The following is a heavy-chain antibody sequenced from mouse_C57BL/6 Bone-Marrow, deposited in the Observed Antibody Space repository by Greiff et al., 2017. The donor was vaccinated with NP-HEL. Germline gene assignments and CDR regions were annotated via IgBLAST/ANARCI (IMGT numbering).Heavy chain of an antibody. J-gene: IGHJ2*01. CDR2: IDPSDSYT. CDR1: GYTFTSSW. D-gene: IGHD4-1*01. V-gene: IGHV1-59*01. CDR3: AKLGRVYFDY. Sequence: QVQLQQPGTELVKPGASVTLSCKASGYTFTSSWMHWVKQRPGQGLEWIGVIDPSDSYTNYNQKFKGKATLTVDTSSSTAYMQLSSLTSEDSAVYYCAKLGRVYFDYWGQGTTLTVSS.